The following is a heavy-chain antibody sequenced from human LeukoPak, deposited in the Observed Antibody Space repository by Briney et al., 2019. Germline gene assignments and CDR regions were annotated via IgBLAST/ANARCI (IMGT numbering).Heavy chain of an antibody. CDR2: INPSGGST. D-gene: IGHD5-18*01. CDR1: GYTFTSYY. Sequence: ASVKVSCKASGYTFTSYYMHWVRQAPGQGLEWMGIINPSGGSTSYAQKFQGRVTMTRDTSTSTVYMELSSLRSEDTAVYYCARDGVDTAPLIEKWYFDYWGQGTLVTVSP. CDR3: ARDGVDTAPLIEKWYFDY. V-gene: IGHV1-46*01. J-gene: IGHJ4*02.